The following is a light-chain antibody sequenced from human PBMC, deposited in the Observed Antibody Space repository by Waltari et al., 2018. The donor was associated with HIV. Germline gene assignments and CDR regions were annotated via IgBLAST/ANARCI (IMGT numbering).Light chain of an antibody. CDR2: KDS. CDR3: QSADSSGTVV. J-gene: IGLJ2*01. V-gene: IGLV3-25*03. CDR1: ALPKQY. Sequence: SYELTQPPSVSVSPGQTARLTCPGAALPKQYAYWYQQRTGQAPVLVIYKDSERPSGIPERFSGSSSGTTVTLTISGVQAEDEADYYCQSADSSGTVVFGGGTKLTVL.